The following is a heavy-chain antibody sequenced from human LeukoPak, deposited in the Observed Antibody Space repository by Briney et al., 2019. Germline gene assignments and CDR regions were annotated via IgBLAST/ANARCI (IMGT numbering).Heavy chain of an antibody. V-gene: IGHV5-51*01. CDR1: GYSFGNYW. CDR2: VYPEDSST. D-gene: IGHD3-22*01. CDR3: ARLTDYYDSSGYYRNYNWFDP. Sequence: GESLKISCRGSGYSFGNYWIAWVRQMPGKGLEWMGIVYPEDSSTKYSPSFQGQVTISVDRSINTAYLQWRSLTASDTAMYYCARLTDYYDSSGYYRNYNWFDPWGQGTLVTVSS. J-gene: IGHJ5*02.